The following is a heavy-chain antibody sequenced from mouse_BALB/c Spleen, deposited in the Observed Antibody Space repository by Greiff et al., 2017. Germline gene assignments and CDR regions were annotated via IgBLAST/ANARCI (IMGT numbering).Heavy chain of an antibody. CDR2: ISNGGGST. V-gene: IGHV5-12-2*01. CDR1: GFTFSSYT. Sequence: EVQVVESGGGLVQPGGSLKLSCAASGFTFSSYTMSWVRQTPEKRLEWVAYISNGGGSTYYPDTVKGRFTISRDNAKNTLYLEMSSLRSEDTAMYYCARDRSTALDYWGQGTTLTVSS. CDR3: ARDRSTALDY. J-gene: IGHJ2*01. D-gene: IGHD1-2*01.